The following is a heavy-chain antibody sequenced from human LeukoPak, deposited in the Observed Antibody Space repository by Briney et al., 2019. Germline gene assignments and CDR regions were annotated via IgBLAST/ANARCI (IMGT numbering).Heavy chain of an antibody. Sequence: ASVNVSCKASGYTFTSNYIHWVRQAPGQRLEGMGMIYPRDGSTSYAQKFQGRVTVTRETSTSTVHMELSGLRSEDTAVYYCARDQEGFDYWGQGTLVTVSS. CDR1: GYTFTSNY. CDR2: IYPRDGST. V-gene: IGHV1-46*01. J-gene: IGHJ4*02. CDR3: ARDQEGFDY.